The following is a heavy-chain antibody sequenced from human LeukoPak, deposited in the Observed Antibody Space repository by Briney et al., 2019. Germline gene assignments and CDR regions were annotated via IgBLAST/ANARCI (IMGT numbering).Heavy chain of an antibody. CDR1: GYSFTSYW. CDR3: ARTLGYCSSTSCTDAFDI. D-gene: IGHD2-2*01. Sequence: RGESLKISCKGSGYSFTSYWIGWVRQMPGKGLEWMGIVYPGDSDTRYSPSFQGQVTISADKSINTAYLQWSSLKASDTAMYYCARTLGYCSSTSCTDAFDIWGQGTMVTVSS. CDR2: VYPGDSDT. V-gene: IGHV5-51*01. J-gene: IGHJ3*02.